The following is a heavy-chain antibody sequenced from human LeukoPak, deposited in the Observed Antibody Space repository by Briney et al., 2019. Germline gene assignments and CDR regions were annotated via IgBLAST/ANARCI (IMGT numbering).Heavy chain of an antibody. CDR1: GFTFSSYW. CDR3: AKGSRVVGATNFDY. V-gene: IGHV3-74*01. Sequence: PGGSLRLSCAASGFTFSSYWMHWVRQAPGKGLVWVSRINSDGSSTSYADSVKGRFTISRDNSKNTLYLQMNSLRAEDTAVYYCAKGSRVVGATNFDYWGQGTLVTVSS. D-gene: IGHD1-26*01. CDR2: INSDGSST. J-gene: IGHJ4*02.